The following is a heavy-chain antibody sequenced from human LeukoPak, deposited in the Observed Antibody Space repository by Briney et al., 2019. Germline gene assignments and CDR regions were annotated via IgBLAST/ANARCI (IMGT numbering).Heavy chain of an antibody. CDR3: ARLKPDYYDSSGLFDY. D-gene: IGHD3-22*01. CDR1: GYSISSGYY. Sequence: SETLSLTCTVSGYSISSGYYWGWIRQPPGKGLEWIGSISPRGSTYYNPSLKSRVTISVDTSKNQFSLKLSSVTAADTAVYYCARLKPDYYDSSGLFDYWGQGTLVTVSS. J-gene: IGHJ4*02. CDR2: ISPRGST. V-gene: IGHV4-38-2*02.